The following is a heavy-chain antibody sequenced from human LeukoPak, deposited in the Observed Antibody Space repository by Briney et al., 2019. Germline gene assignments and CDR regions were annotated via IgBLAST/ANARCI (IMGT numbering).Heavy chain of an antibody. V-gene: IGHV3-23*01. J-gene: IGHJ4*02. CDR1: GFSFSVYA. CDR2: ISGSGGRT. Sequence: GGSLRLSCAASGFSFSVYAMSWVRQAPGKGLEWVSSISGSGGRTYYTNSVKGRFTISRENFKHTVYLEMNNLGAEDTALYYCAKGGQDFDFWRFDYWGQGNLVIVSS. D-gene: IGHD3-3*01. CDR3: AKGGQDFDFWRFDY.